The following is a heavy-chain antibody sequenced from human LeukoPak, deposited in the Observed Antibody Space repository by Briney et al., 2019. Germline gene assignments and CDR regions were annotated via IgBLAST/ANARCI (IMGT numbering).Heavy chain of an antibody. CDR2: IYYSGST. Sequence: PSETLSLTCTVSGGSISRYYWSWIRQPPGKGLEWIGYIYYSGSTNYNPSLKSRVTISVDTSKNQFSLKLSSVTAADTAVYFCARGQLVPDNRFDPWGQGTLVTVSS. J-gene: IGHJ5*02. D-gene: IGHD6-13*01. V-gene: IGHV4-59*01. CDR1: GGSISRYY. CDR3: ARGQLVPDNRFDP.